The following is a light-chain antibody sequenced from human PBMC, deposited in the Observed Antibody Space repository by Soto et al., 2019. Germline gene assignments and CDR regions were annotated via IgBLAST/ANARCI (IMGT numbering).Light chain of an antibody. Sequence: DIQMTQSPSTLSASVGDRVTITCRASQSISSWLAWDQQKPGKAPKLLIYDASSLESGVPSRFSGSGSGTEFTLSISSLQPDDFATYYCQQYNSYPQVFGQGNKVEIK. J-gene: IGKJ1*01. V-gene: IGKV1-5*01. CDR2: DAS. CDR1: QSISSW. CDR3: QQYNSYPQV.